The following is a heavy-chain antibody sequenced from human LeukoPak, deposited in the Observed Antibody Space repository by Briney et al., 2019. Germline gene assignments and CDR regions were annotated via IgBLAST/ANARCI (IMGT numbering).Heavy chain of an antibody. D-gene: IGHD2-21*02. J-gene: IGHJ4*02. CDR1: GFTFSNAW. CDR2: IKSKTDGGAT. V-gene: IGHV3-15*01. Sequence: GGSLRLSCAASGFTFSNAWMSWVRQAPGKGLEWVGRIKSKTDGGATDYAAPVKGRFTISRDDSKNTLYLQMNSLKTEDTAVYYCTTDPAYCGGDCYSPFDYWGQGTLVTVSS. CDR3: TTDPAYCGGDCYSPFDY.